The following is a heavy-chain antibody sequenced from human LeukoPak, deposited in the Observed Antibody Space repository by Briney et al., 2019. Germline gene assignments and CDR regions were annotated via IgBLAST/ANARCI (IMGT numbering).Heavy chain of an antibody. D-gene: IGHD1-26*01. Sequence: GGSLRLSCAASGFTFSSYGMHWVRQAPGKGLEWVAVISYDGGNKYYADSVKGRFTISRDNSKNTLYLQMNSLRAEDTAVYYCAKDPHIMGILDYYYGMDVWGQGTTVTVSS. CDR2: ISYDGGNK. CDR1: GFTFSSYG. V-gene: IGHV3-30*18. CDR3: AKDPHIMGILDYYYGMDV. J-gene: IGHJ6*02.